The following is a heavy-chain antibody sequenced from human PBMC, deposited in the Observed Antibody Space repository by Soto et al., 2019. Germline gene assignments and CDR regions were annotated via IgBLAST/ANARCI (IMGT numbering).Heavy chain of an antibody. D-gene: IGHD5-12*01. CDR3: ARQKGDIVARPPDH. J-gene: IGHJ4*02. CDR2: ISGGGST. V-gene: IGHV3-23*01. Sequence: EVQLSESRGGLVQPGGSLRLSCGGAGFTFSGSAVSWVRQAPGRGLEWVSGISGGGSTEYADSVKGRFGISRDNSKDTVYLYMNSLRDDDTAVYYCARQKGDIVARPPDHWGQGILVTVSS. CDR1: GFTFSGSA.